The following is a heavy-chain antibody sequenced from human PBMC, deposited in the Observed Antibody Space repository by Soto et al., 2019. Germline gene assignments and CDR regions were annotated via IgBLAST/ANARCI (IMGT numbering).Heavy chain of an antibody. CDR2: ISAYNGNT. CDR1: GYTFTSYG. CDR3: ARSGYSPSTTARHYYYYGMDV. Sequence: GASVKVSCKASGYTFTSYGISWVRQAPGQGLEWMGWISAYNGNTNYAQKLQGRVTMTTDTSTSTAYMELRSLRSDDTAVYYCARSGYSPSTTARHYYYYGMDVWGQGTTVTVSS. V-gene: IGHV1-18*04. D-gene: IGHD3-16*02. J-gene: IGHJ6*02.